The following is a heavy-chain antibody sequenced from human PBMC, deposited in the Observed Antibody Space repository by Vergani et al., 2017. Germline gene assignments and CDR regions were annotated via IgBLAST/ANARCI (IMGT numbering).Heavy chain of an antibody. V-gene: IGHV1-18*01. Sequence: QVQLVQSGAEVKKPGASVKVSCKASGYTFTSYGISWVRQAPGQGLEWMGWISAYNGNTNYAQKLQGRVTMTTDTSTSTAYMELRSLRSDDTAGYYCAGPVRLRCSSTSCFEDYFDYWGQGTLVTVSS. D-gene: IGHD2-2*01. CDR2: ISAYNGNT. J-gene: IGHJ4*02. CDR3: AGPVRLRCSSTSCFEDYFDY. CDR1: GYTFTSYG.